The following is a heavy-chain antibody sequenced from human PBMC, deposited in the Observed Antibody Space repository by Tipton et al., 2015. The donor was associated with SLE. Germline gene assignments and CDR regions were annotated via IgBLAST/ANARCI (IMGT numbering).Heavy chain of an antibody. Sequence: TLSLTCTVSGVSIRTPTYYWGWIRQPPGKGLEWIGTISHSGNTYSHTSLESRVTISVDTSQNQFSMSLSSVSAADTAVYYCARKEFSTMRDYWGQGTLVTVSS. CDR3: ARKEFSTMRDY. J-gene: IGHJ4*02. CDR2: ISHSGNT. V-gene: IGHV4-39*07. CDR1: GVSIRTPTYY. D-gene: IGHD5-24*01.